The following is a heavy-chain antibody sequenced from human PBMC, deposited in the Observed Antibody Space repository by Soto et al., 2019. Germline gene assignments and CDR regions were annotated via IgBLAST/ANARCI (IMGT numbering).Heavy chain of an antibody. CDR1: GGSISSGDYY. D-gene: IGHD3-3*01. Sequence: QVQLQESGPGLVKPSQTLSLTCTVSGGSISSGDYYWSWIRQHPGKGLEWIGYIYYSGSTYYNPSPYSRVTISVDTCKNQFSLKLSSVTAADTDVYYCARWWSGSRQGFDPWGQGTLVTVSS. CDR2: IYYSGST. CDR3: ARWWSGSRQGFDP. J-gene: IGHJ5*02. V-gene: IGHV4-31*03.